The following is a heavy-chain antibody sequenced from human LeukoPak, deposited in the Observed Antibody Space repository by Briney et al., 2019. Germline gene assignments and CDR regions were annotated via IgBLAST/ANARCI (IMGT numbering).Heavy chain of an antibody. D-gene: IGHD1-1*01. V-gene: IGHV3-23*01. CDR3: AKDLGKTGTTY. CDR1: GFTFSNYA. J-gene: IGHJ4*02. Sequence: GGSLRLSCAASGFTFSNYAMTWVRQAPGKGLEWVSGISGIGGSTYYADSVKGRFTISRDNSKNTLYLQMNSLRAEDTAVYYCAKDLGKTGTTYWGQGTLVTVSS. CDR2: ISGIGGST.